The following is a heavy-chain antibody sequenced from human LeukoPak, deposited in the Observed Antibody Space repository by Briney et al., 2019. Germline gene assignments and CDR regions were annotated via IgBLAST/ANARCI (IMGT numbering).Heavy chain of an antibody. CDR3: GGVSGALVVDYYYGMDV. CDR2: INHSGST. J-gene: IGHJ6*02. V-gene: IGHV4-34*01. CDR1: GGSFSGYY. Sequence: PSETLSLTCAVYGGSFSGYYWSWIRQPPGKGLEWIGEINHSGSTNYNPSLKSRVTISVDTSKNQFSLKLSSVTAADTAVYYCGGVSGALVVDYYYGMDVWGQGTTVTVSS. D-gene: IGHD2-8*02.